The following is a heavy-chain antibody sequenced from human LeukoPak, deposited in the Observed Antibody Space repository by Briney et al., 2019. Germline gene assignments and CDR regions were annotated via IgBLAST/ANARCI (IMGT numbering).Heavy chain of an antibody. D-gene: IGHD2-21*02. V-gene: IGHV3-7*03. J-gene: IGHJ4*02. CDR3: ARARGGDWSSDDV. CDR2: IKEDGREN. CDR1: GFILSRYW. Sequence: GGSLRLSCAASGFILSRYWMTWVRQAPGKGLEWVANIKEDGRENYYVDSVKGRFTISRDNAKNSLYLQMNSLRAEDTAVYYCARARGGDWSSDDVWGQGTLVTVSS.